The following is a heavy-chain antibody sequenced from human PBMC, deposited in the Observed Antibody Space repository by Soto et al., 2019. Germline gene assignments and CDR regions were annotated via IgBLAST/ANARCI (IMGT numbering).Heavy chain of an antibody. D-gene: IGHD4-17*01. Sequence: QVQLQESGPGLVKPSQTLSLTCTVSGGSISSGGYYWSWIRQHPGKGLEWIGYIYYSGSTYYNPTLKARVTISVDTSKNQFSLKLSYVTAADTAVYYCASIDYGDYVVDPWGQGTLVTVSS. CDR1: GGSISSGGYY. V-gene: IGHV4-31*03. J-gene: IGHJ5*02. CDR3: ASIDYGDYVVDP. CDR2: IYYSGST.